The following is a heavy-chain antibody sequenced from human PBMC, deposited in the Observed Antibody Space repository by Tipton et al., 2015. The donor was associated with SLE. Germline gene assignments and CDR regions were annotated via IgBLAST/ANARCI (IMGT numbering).Heavy chain of an antibody. CDR2: IYYSGST. D-gene: IGHD2-15*01. J-gene: IGHJ4*02. V-gene: IGHV4-59*11. Sequence: LRLSCTVSGGSISSHYWSWIRQPPGKGLEWIGYIYYSGSTNYNPSLKSRVTISVDTSKNQFSLKLSSVTAADTAVYYCARDQKGSLVVVVAAPDYWGQGTLVTVSS. CDR1: GGSISSHY. CDR3: ARDQKGSLVVVVAAPDY.